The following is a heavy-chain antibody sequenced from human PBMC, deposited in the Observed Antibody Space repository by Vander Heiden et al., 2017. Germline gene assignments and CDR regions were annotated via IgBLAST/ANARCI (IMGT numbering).Heavy chain of an antibody. V-gene: IGHV4-34*01. CDR1: GGSFSGYY. D-gene: IGHD3-3*01. Sequence: QVQLQPWGAGLLKPSETLSLTCAAYGGSFSGYYWSCIRQPPGKGLEWSGEINHSGSTNYNPSLKSRVTISVDTSKNQFSLKLSSVTAADTAVYYCARDGGFLEWLAWGQGTLVTVSS. J-gene: IGHJ5*02. CDR2: INHSGST. CDR3: ARDGGFLEWLA.